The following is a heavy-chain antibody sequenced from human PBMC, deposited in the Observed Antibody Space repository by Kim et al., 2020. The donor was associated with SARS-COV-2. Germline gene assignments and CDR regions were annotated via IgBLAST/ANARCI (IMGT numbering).Heavy chain of an antibody. CDR3: ARGDDSSGYYYGWYFDL. V-gene: IGHV4-59*09. D-gene: IGHD3-22*01. J-gene: IGHJ2*01. Sequence: LKSRVTISVDTSKNQFSRKLSSVTAADTAVYYCARGDDSSGYYYGWYFDLWGRGTLVTVSS.